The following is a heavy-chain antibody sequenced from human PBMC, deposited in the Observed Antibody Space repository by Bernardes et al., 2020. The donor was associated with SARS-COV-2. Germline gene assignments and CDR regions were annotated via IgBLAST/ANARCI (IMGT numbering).Heavy chain of an antibody. V-gene: IGHV4-59*08. CDR1: GGSICSYY. Sequence: LSLTCTVSGGSICSYYWSWIRQPPGKGLEWIGNIYYSGSTNYNPSLKSRVTISVDTSKNQFSLKLSSVTAADTAVYHCARLSSGWSRALHFDYWGQGTLVTVSS. CDR2: IYYSGST. J-gene: IGHJ4*02. CDR3: ARLSSGWSRALHFDY. D-gene: IGHD6-19*01.